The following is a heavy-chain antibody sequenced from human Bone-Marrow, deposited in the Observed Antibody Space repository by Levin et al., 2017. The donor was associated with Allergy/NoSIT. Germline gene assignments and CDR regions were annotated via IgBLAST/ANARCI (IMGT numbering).Heavy chain of an antibody. D-gene: IGHD2-2*02. J-gene: IGHJ4*02. CDR3: ARDPPLYCSSTSCYKGASDY. V-gene: IGHV3-48*03. CDR2: ISSSGSTI. CDR1: GFTFSSYE. Sequence: PGGSLRLSCAASGFTFSSYEMNWVRQAPGKGLEWVSYISSSGSTIYYADSVKGRFTISRDNAKNSLYLQMNSLRAEDTAVYYCARDPPLYCSSTSCYKGASDYWGQGTLVTVSS.